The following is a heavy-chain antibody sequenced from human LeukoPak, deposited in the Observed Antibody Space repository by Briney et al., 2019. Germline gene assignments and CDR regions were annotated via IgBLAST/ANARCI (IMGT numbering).Heavy chain of an antibody. CDR1: GFTFSSYG. J-gene: IGHJ4*02. Sequence: PGGSLRLSCAASGFTFSSYGMHWVRQAPGKGLEWVAFIRYDGSNKYYADSVKGRFTISRDNSKNTLYLQMNSLRAEDTAVYYCAKDPTFLDLGYCSSTSCYHHYLDYWGQGTLVTVSS. CDR3: AKDPTFLDLGYCSSTSCYHHYLDY. D-gene: IGHD2-2*01. V-gene: IGHV3-30*02. CDR2: IRYDGSNK.